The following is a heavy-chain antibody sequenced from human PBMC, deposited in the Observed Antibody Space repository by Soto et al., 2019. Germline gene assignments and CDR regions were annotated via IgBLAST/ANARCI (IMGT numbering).Heavy chain of an antibody. V-gene: IGHV3-23*01. CDR1: GFTFSLYP. CDR2: ISAGGDST. J-gene: IGHJ4*02. CDR3: ARRV. Sequence: EVKVLESGGGLVQPGGSLRLSYATSGFTFSLYPMNWVRQAPGKGLEWVSGISAGGDSTYYADSVKGHFTIFRDNSKNSVYLQMNSLRVEDTAVYYCARRVWGQGTLVTVSS.